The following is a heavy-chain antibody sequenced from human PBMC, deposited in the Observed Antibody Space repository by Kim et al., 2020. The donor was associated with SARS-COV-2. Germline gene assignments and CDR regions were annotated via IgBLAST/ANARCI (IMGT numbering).Heavy chain of an antibody. CDR2: INSDGSST. V-gene: IGHV3-74*01. Sequence: GGSLRLSCAASGFTFSSYWMHWVRQAPGKGLVWVSRINSDGSSTTYADSVNGRFTISRDNAKSTLYLHMNSLRAEDTAVYYCARPAVAATNWYFELWGRGTLVTVSS. J-gene: IGHJ2*01. CDR3: ARPAVAATNWYFEL. D-gene: IGHD6-19*01. CDR1: GFTFSSYW.